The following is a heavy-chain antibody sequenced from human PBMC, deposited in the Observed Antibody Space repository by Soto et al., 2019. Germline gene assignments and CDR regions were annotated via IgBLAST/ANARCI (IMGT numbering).Heavy chain of an antibody. CDR1: GGTFSSYA. CDR2: IIPIFGTA. V-gene: IGHV1-69*13. D-gene: IGHD2-2*01. J-gene: IGHJ6*02. CDR3: ARDSPSYCSSTSCYAGDYYYYGMDV. Sequence: SVKVSCKASGGTFSSYAISWVRQAPGQGLEWMGGIIPIFGTANYAQKFQGRVTITADESTSTAYMELSSLRSEDPAVYYCARDSPSYCSSTSCYAGDYYYYGMDVWGQGTTVTVSS.